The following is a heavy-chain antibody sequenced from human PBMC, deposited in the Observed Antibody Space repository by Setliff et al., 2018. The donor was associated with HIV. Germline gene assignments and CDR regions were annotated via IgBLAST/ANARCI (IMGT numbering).Heavy chain of an antibody. CDR2: IYYSGST. CDR1: GGSLTSGDYY. Sequence: SETLSLTCTVSGGSLTSGDYYWSWLRQLPGKGLQWIGYIYYSGSTYYNPSLKSRVTISLDTSKNRFSLRLSSVTAADTAVYYCARGNGYSYGLMSAFDIWGQGTMVTVSS. V-gene: IGHV4-30-4*08. J-gene: IGHJ3*02. D-gene: IGHD5-18*01. CDR3: ARGNGYSYGLMSAFDI.